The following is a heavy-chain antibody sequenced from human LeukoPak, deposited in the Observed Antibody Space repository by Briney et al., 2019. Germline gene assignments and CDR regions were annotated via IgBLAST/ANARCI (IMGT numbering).Heavy chain of an antibody. V-gene: IGHV3-74*01. CDR2: INSDGSST. Sequence: PGGSLRLSCAASGLTFSSYWMHWVRQAPGKGLVWVSRINSDGSSTSYADSVKGRFTISRDNAKNTLYLQMNSLRAEDTAVYYCARAASSGWSGGNWFDPWGQGTLVTVSS. CDR1: GLTFSSYW. J-gene: IGHJ5*02. CDR3: ARAASSGWSGGNWFDP. D-gene: IGHD6-19*01.